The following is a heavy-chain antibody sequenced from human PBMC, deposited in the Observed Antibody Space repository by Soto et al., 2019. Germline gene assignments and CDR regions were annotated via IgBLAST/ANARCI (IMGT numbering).Heavy chain of an antibody. D-gene: IGHD3-3*01. CDR2: IGSSSSYI. Sequence: GGSLRLSCAASGFTFTSHSMNWVRQAPGKGLQWVSSIGSSSSYIYYADSVKGRFTISRDNATNSLFLQMNSLRAEDTAVHYCARDGTDFWSGSYYYYGMDVWGQGTTVTVSS. CDR1: GFTFTSHS. CDR3: ARDGTDFWSGSYYYYGMDV. V-gene: IGHV3-21*01. J-gene: IGHJ6*02.